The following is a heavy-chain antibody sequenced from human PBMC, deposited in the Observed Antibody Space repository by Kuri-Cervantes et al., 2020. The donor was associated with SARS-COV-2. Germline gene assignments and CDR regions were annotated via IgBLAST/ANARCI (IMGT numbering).Heavy chain of an antibody. CDR2: ISSSSSYT. J-gene: IGHJ4*02. D-gene: IGHD3-22*01. CDR1: GFTFSDYY. Sequence: GGSLRLSCAASGFTFSDYYMSWIRQAPGKGLEWVSYISSSSSYTNYADSVKGRFTISRDNAKNSPYLQMNSLRAEDTAVYYCAKETNYYDSSGYYSPDYWGQGTLVTVSS. CDR3: AKETNYYDSSGYYSPDY. V-gene: IGHV3-11*06.